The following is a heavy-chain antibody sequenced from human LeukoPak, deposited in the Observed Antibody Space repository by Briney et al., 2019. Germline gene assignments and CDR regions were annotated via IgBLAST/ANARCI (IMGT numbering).Heavy chain of an antibody. J-gene: IGHJ4*02. V-gene: IGHV3-11*04. CDR3: ARPQIYCSTTSGHVGEYYFDH. Sequence: GGSLRLSCAASGFTFSDYYMGWIRQAPGKGLEWVSYISSSCSTIYYADSVKGRFTISRDNAKNSLYLQMNSLSAEDTTVYYCARPQIYCSTTSGHVGEYYFDHWGQGTLVTVSS. CDR2: ISSSCSTI. CDR1: GFTFSDYY. D-gene: IGHD2-2*01.